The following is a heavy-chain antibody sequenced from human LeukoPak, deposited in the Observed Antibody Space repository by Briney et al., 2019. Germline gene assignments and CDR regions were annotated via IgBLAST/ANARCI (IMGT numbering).Heavy chain of an antibody. CDR1: GFTFSSYG. V-gene: IGHV3-21*01. D-gene: IGHD5-18*01. CDR2: ISSSSSYI. J-gene: IGHJ4*02. CDR3: ARVGGYSYGEDFDY. Sequence: GGSLRLSCAASGFTFSSYGMNWVRQAPGKGLEWVSSISSSSSYIYYADSVKGRFTISRDNAKNSLYLQMNSLRAEDTAVYYCARVGGYSYGEDFDYWGQGTLVTVSS.